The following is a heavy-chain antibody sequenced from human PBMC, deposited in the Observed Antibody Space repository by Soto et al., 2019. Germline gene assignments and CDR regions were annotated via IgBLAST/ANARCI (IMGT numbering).Heavy chain of an antibody. CDR2: ISGSGGST. V-gene: IGHV3-23*01. J-gene: IGHJ6*02. CDR1: GFTFSSYA. D-gene: IGHD5-18*01. Sequence: GGSLRLACAASGFTFSSYAMSWVRQAPGKGLEWVSAISGSGGSTYYADSVKGRFTISRDNSKNTLYLQMNSLRAEDTAVYYCAKSTAYYYYGMDVWGQGTTVTVSS. CDR3: AKSTAYYYYGMDV.